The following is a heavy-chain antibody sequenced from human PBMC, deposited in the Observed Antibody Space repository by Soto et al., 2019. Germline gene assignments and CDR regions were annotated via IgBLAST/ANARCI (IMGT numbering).Heavy chain of an antibody. Sequence: GGSLRLSCAASGFTFSSYGMHWVRQAPGKGLEWVAVIWYDGSNKYYADSVKGRFTISRDNSKNTLYLQMNSLRAADTAIYYCARQGRPTAGMGWFDPWGPGTLVTVLL. CDR1: GFTFSSYG. CDR2: IWYDGSNK. D-gene: IGHD1-1*01. V-gene: IGHV3-33*01. J-gene: IGHJ5*02. CDR3: ARQGRPTAGMGWFDP.